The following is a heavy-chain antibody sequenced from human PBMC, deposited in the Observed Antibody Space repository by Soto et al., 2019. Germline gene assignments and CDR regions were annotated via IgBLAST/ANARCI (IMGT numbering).Heavy chain of an antibody. J-gene: IGHJ6*02. CDR1: GGTFSSYA. V-gene: IGHV1-69*01. Sequence: QVQLVQSGAEVKKPGSSVKVSCKASGGTFSSYAISWVRQAPGQGLEWMGGIIPIFGTANYAQKFQGRVTITADESTSTAYMELSSLRSEDTAVYYCACSGSSWYYRYYGMDVWGQGTTVTASS. CDR3: ACSGSSWYYRYYGMDV. CDR2: IIPIFGTA. D-gene: IGHD6-13*01.